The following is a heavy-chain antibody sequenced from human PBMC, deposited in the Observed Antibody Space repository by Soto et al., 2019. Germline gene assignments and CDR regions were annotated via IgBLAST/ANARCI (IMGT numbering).Heavy chain of an antibody. J-gene: IGHJ3*02. D-gene: IGHD4-17*01. Sequence: PGGSLRLSCAASGFIFSTYAMNWVRQAPGKGLEWVSAISSSGDSAYYAESVRGRFTISRDNSINTLYLQMRSLRPEDTAVYYCAHPRGYGVFDAVDIWGQGTTVTVPS. CDR3: AHPRGYGVFDAVDI. V-gene: IGHV3-23*01. CDR2: ISSSGDSA. CDR1: GFIFSTYA.